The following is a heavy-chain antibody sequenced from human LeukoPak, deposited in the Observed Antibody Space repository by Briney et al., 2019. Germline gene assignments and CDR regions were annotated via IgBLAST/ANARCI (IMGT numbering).Heavy chain of an antibody. D-gene: IGHD6-13*01. V-gene: IGHV1-2*02. CDR2: INPNSGGT. Sequence: GASVKVSCKASGYTFTGYYMHWVRQAPGQGLEWMGWINPNSGGTNYARKFQGRVTMTRNTSISTAYMELSSLRSEDTAVYYCASRRVGSSSPRSFDYWGQGTLVTVSS. J-gene: IGHJ4*02. CDR1: GYTFTGYY. CDR3: ASRRVGSSSPRSFDY.